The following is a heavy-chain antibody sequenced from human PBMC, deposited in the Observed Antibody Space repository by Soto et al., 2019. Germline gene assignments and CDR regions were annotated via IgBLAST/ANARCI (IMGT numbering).Heavy chain of an antibody. J-gene: IGHJ4*02. CDR2: IIPIFGTA. CDR3: AMSWETVGTATPFAY. Sequence: QVLLVQSGAEVKKPGPSVKVSCQASGGTFSTHAISWVRQAPGQGLEWMGGIIPIFGTANYAQKCEGRVAITADKYTSTAYMEVRGVRSEDTAVYCCAMSWETVGTATPFAYWGQGTLVTVSS. D-gene: IGHD2-21*02. V-gene: IGHV1-69*06. CDR1: GGTFSTHA.